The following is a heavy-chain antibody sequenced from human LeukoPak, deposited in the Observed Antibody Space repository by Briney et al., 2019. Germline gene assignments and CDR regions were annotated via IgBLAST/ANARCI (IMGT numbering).Heavy chain of an antibody. CDR3: AKDRYSGSYADASDI. CDR2: ISWNSDSK. V-gene: IGHV3-9*01. Sequence: GRSLRLSCAASGFIFGDYAMHWVRQAPGKGLEWVSGISWNSDSKAYADSVKGRFTISRDNAKNSLYLQMNSLRVEDTTLYYCAKDRYSGSYADASDIWGQGTMVTVSS. D-gene: IGHD1-26*01. J-gene: IGHJ3*02. CDR1: GFIFGDYA.